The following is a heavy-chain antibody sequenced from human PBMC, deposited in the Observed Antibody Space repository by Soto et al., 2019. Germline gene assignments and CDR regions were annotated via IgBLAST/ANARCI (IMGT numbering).Heavy chain of an antibody. V-gene: IGHV5-51*01. CDR1: GYSFTSYW. Sequence: GESLKISCKGSGYSFTSYWIGWVRQMPGKGLEWMGIIYPGDSDTRYSPSFQGQVTISADKSISTAYLQWSSLKASDTAMYYCARQMAAAGTPGRWFDPWGQGTLVTVSS. CDR3: ARQMAAAGTPGRWFDP. CDR2: IYPGDSDT. J-gene: IGHJ5*02. D-gene: IGHD6-13*01.